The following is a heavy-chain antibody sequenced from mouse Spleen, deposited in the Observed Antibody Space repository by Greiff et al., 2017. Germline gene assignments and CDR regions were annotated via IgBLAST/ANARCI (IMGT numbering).Heavy chain of an antibody. V-gene: IGHV5-17*02. CDR1: GFTFSSFG. CDR2: ISSGSSTI. Sequence: EVMLVESGGGLVQPGGSRKLSCAASGFTFSSFGMHWVRQAPEKGLEWVAYISSGSSTIYYADTVKGRFTISRDNPKNTLFLQMTSLRSEDTAMYYCARPNWDVAWFAYWGQGTLVTVSA. D-gene: IGHD4-1*01. J-gene: IGHJ3*01. CDR3: ARPNWDVAWFAY.